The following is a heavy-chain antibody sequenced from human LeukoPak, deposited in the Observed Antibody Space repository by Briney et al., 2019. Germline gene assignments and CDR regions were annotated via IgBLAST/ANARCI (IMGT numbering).Heavy chain of an antibody. CDR2: IRYDGSNK. CDR1: GFTFSSYG. Sequence: GGSLRLSCAASGFTFSSYGMHWVRQAPGKGLEWVAFIRYDGSNKYYADSVKGRFTISRDNAKNSLYLQMNSLRAEDTAVYYCARDREYSSSSGYFQHWGQGTLVTVSS. J-gene: IGHJ1*01. D-gene: IGHD6-6*01. V-gene: IGHV3-30*02. CDR3: ARDREYSSSSGYFQH.